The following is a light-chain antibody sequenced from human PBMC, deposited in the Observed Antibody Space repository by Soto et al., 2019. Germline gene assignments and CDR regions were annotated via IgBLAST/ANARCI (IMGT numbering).Light chain of an antibody. J-gene: IGLJ2*01. CDR1: SSNIGSGYD. CDR3: QSYDTSLRVV. Sequence: QSVLTQPPSVSGSPGQRVTLSCTWSSSNIGSGYDVHWYQQLPGTAPKLLMYANSNRPSGVPDRFSGSKSGTSASLAITGLQAEDEADYYCQSYDTSLRVVFGGGTKLIVL. CDR2: ANS. V-gene: IGLV1-40*01.